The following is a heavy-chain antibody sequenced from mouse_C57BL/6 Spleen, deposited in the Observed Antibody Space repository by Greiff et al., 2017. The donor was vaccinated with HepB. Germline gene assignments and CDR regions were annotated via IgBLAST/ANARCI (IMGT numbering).Heavy chain of an antibody. CDR3: SRRGYYGSSSPYFDV. CDR1: GYAFSSYW. V-gene: IGHV1-80*01. D-gene: IGHD1-1*01. J-gene: IGHJ1*03. Sequence: QVHVKQSGAELVKPGASVKISCKASGYAFSSYWMNWVKQRPGKGLEWIGQIYPGDGDTNYNGKFKGKATLTADKSSSTAYMQLSSLTSEDSAVYFCSRRGYYGSSSPYFDVWGTGTTVTVSS. CDR2: IYPGDGDT.